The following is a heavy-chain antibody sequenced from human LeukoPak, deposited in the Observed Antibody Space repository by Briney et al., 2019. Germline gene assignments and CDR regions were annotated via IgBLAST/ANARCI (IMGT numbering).Heavy chain of an antibody. CDR2: IYYSGST. Sequence: PSETLSLTCTVSGGSISGYYWSWIRQPPGKGREWIGYIYYSGSTNYNPSLKSRVTISVDTSKNQFSLKLSSVTAADTAVYYCARDYYDSSGHYYFDYWGQGTLVTVSS. V-gene: IGHV4-59*01. CDR3: ARDYYDSSGHYYFDY. CDR1: GGSISGYY. D-gene: IGHD3-22*01. J-gene: IGHJ4*02.